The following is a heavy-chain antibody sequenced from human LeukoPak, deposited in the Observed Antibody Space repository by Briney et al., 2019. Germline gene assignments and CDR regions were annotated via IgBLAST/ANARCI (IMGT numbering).Heavy chain of an antibody. Sequence: SETLSLTCAVYGGSFSDYYWSWIRQPPGKGLEWIGEINPSGITNYNPSLKSRVTISVDTSKNQFSLKLSSVTAADTAVYYCARAVFRCSGGSCYGGWFDPWGQGTLVTVSS. J-gene: IGHJ5*02. V-gene: IGHV4-34*01. CDR1: GGSFSDYY. CDR3: ARAVFRCSGGSCYGGWFDP. D-gene: IGHD2-15*01. CDR2: INPSGIT.